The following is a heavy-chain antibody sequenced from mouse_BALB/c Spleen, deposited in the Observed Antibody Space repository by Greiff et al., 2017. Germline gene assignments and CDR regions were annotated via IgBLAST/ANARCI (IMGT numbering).Heavy chain of an antibody. Sequence: QVQLQQSGAELVKPGASVTMSCTASGYTFTSYNMHWVKQTPGQGLEWIGAIYPGSGDTYYDPKFTGKGTLTADNTSKTAYMQLSSLTSEDAAVYCGTRASNYWDLDVWGEGTTVTVSS. CDR2: IYPGSGDT. J-gene: IGHJ1*01. CDR3: TRASNYWDLDV. CDR1: GYTFTSYN. D-gene: IGHD2-10*02. V-gene: IGHV1-12*01.